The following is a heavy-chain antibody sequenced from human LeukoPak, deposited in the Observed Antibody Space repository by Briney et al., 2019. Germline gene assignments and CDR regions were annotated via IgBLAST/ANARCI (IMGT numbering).Heavy chain of an antibody. D-gene: IGHD4-11*01. J-gene: IGHJ6*03. CDR1: GGSFSGYY. CDR3: ARGYSSSYYYYYYMDV. Sequence: PSETLSLTCAVYGGSFSGYYWSWIRQPPGKGLEWIGEINHSGSTNYNPSLKSRVTISVDTSKNQFSLKLSSVTAADTAVYYCARGYSSSYYYYYYMDVWGKGTTVTVSS. V-gene: IGHV4-34*01. CDR2: INHSGST.